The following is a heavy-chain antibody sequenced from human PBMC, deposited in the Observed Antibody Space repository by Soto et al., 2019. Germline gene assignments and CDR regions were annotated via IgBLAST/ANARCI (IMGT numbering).Heavy chain of an antibody. V-gene: IGHV3-23*01. Sequence: LRLSCAASGFTFSSYTISWVRQAPGKGLEWVSAISGSGGSTYYADSVKGRFTISRDNSKNTLYLQMNSLRAEDTAVYYCASYKYYYDSSGYISPGAFDIWGQGTMVTVSS. CDR1: GFTFSSYT. CDR3: ASYKYYYDSSGYISPGAFDI. J-gene: IGHJ3*02. D-gene: IGHD3-22*01. CDR2: ISGSGGST.